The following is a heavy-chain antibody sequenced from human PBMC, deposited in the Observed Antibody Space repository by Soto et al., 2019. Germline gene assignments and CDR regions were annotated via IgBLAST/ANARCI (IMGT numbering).Heavy chain of an antibody. Sequence: PSETLSLTCTVSGDSVSSHSYYWSWIRQPPGKGLECIGYIYYNEITNYNPSLKSRVTISLDTSKNQFSLKLSSVTAADTAVYYCAKADIGHYGMDVWGQGTTVTVSS. D-gene: IGHD3-16*01. CDR3: AKADIGHYGMDV. V-gene: IGHV4-61*01. J-gene: IGHJ6*02. CDR2: IYYNEIT. CDR1: GDSVSSHSYY.